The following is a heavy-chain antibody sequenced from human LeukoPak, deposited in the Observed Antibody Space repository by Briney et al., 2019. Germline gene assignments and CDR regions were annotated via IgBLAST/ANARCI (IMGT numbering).Heavy chain of an antibody. J-gene: IGHJ4*02. CDR2: ISSSGSII. Sequence: GGSLRLSCASSGFAFSDYEMNWVRQAPGKGLEWVSYISSSGSIIYYADSVKGRFTISRDNAKRSLFLQMNSPRVEDTAVYYCARTMWGFDYWGQGTLITVSS. CDR1: GFAFSDYE. V-gene: IGHV3-48*03. CDR3: ARTMWGFDY. D-gene: IGHD7-27*01.